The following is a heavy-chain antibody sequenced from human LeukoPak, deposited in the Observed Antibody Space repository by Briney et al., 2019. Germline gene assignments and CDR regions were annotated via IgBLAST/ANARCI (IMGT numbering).Heavy chain of an antibody. D-gene: IGHD2-21*01. CDR1: GFIFTNAW. CDR3: TTESRFRLILDY. Sequence: GGSLRLSCAASGFIFTNAWMTWVRQAPGKGLEWVGRIKTKTDGGTTDYAAPVKGRFTISRDDSKKMIYLHMNSLKTEATAVYFCTTESRFRLILDYWGLGTLVTVSS. CDR2: IKTKTDGGTT. J-gene: IGHJ4*02. V-gene: IGHV3-15*01.